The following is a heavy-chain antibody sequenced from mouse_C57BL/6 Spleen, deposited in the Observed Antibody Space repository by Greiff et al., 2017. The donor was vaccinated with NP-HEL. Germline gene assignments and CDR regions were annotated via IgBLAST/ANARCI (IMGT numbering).Heavy chain of an antibody. V-gene: IGHV5-4*01. J-gene: IGHJ4*01. CDR3: ARVRREVNYYYAMDY. CDR1: GFTFSSYA. Sequence: EVQVVESGGGLVKPGGSLKLSCAASGFTFSSYAMSWVRQTPEKRLEWVATISDGGSYTYYPDNVKGRFTISRDNAKNNLYLQMSHLKSEDTAMYYCARVRREVNYYYAMDYWGQGTSVTVSS. D-gene: IGHD1-3*01. CDR2: ISDGGSYT.